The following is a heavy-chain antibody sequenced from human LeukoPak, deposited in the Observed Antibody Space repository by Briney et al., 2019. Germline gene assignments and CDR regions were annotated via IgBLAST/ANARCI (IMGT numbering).Heavy chain of an antibody. J-gene: IGHJ6*04. CDR2: FSHRGST. CDR3: ARAMASTTGSPYYYYGMDV. Sequence: SGTLSLTCAVSDYSISSGYYWGWIRQPPGKGLEWIGSFSHRGSTYYNPSLQSRVTISVDTSKNQFSLKLSSVTAADTAVYYCARAMASTTGSPYYYYGMDVWGKGTTVTVSS. D-gene: IGHD1-1*01. V-gene: IGHV4-38-2*01. CDR1: DYSISSGYY.